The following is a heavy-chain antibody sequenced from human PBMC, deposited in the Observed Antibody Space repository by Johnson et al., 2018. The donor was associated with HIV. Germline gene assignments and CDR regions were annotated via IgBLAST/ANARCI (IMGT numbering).Heavy chain of an antibody. CDR1: GFTFDDYA. D-gene: IGHD5-24*01. CDR2: ISWKSGSI. Sequence: VQLVESGGGLVQPGGSLRLSCAASGFTFDDYAMHWVRQAPGKGLEWVSGISWKSGSIGYADSVKGRFTISRDNAKNSLYLQMNSLRAEDTAVYYCAREMAATNAWALDIWGQGTMVTVSS. CDR3: AREMAATNAWALDI. V-gene: IGHV3-9*01. J-gene: IGHJ3*02.